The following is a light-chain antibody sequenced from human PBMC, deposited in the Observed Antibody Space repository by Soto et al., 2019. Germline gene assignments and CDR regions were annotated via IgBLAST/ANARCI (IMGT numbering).Light chain of an antibody. CDR3: QQRGNWPLT. CDR1: QSISRF. CDR2: DAS. V-gene: IGKV3-11*01. Sequence: EIVLTQSPATLSLSPGERATLSCRASQSISRFLAWYQHKPGQTPRLLIFDASNRATGIPARFSGSGSGTDFTLTISSLEPEDFAFHYCQQRGNWPLTFGGGTKVEIK. J-gene: IGKJ4*01.